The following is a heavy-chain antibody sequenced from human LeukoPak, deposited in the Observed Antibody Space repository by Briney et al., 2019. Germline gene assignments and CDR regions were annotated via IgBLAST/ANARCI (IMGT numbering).Heavy chain of an antibody. CDR3: ARHFIVVVPSSLRIGTYSYYMDV. D-gene: IGHD2-2*01. J-gene: IGHJ6*03. CDR2: IYPGDSDV. V-gene: IGHV5-51*01. Sequence: GESLKISCKGSGYNFTTRWVGWVRQMPGKGLEWMGAIYPGDSDVRYSPSFQGQVTISVDRSISTAYLQWNSLKASDTAIYYCARHFIVVVPSSLRIGTYSYYMDVWGKGTTVTVSS. CDR1: GYNFTTRW.